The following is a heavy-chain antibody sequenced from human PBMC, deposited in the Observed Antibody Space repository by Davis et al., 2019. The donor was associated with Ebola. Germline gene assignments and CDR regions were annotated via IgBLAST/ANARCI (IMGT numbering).Heavy chain of an antibody. CDR2: INHSGST. CDR3: ASLGGYYSHY. J-gene: IGHJ4*02. V-gene: IGHV4-34*01. CDR1: GGSFSGYY. D-gene: IGHD3-22*01. Sequence: PSETLSLTCAVYGGSFSGYYWSWIRQPPGKGLEWIGEINHSGSTNYNPSLKSRVTISVDTSKNQFSLKLSSVTAADTAVYYCASLGGYYSHYWGQGTLVTVSS.